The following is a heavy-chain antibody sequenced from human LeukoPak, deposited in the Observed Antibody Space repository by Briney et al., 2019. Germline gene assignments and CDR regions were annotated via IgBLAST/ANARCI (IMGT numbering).Heavy chain of an antibody. J-gene: IGHJ3*02. CDR3: ARDKGGGHYYDSSGYYYSYAFDI. V-gene: IGHV1-18*01. CDR1: GYTFTSYG. Sequence: ASVTVSCKASGYTFTSYGISWVRQAPGQGLEWMGWISAYNGNTNYAQKLQGRVTMTTDTSTSTAYMELRSLRSDDTAVYYCARDKGGGHYYDSSGYYYSYAFDIWGQGTMVTVSS. D-gene: IGHD3-22*01. CDR2: ISAYNGNT.